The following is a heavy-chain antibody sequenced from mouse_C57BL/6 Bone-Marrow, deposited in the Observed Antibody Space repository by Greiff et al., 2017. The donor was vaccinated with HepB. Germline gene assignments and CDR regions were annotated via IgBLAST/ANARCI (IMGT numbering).Heavy chain of an antibody. CDR2: IYPRSGNT. J-gene: IGHJ2*01. V-gene: IGHV1-81*01. CDR1: GYTFTSYG. CDR3: ARDFHYYGSLDY. Sequence: QVQLQQSGAELARPGASVKLSCKASGYTFTSYGISWVKQRTGQGLEWIGEIYPRSGNTYYNEKFKGKATLTADKTSSTAYMELRSLTSEDSAVYFCARDFHYYGSLDYWGQGTTLTVSS. D-gene: IGHD1-1*01.